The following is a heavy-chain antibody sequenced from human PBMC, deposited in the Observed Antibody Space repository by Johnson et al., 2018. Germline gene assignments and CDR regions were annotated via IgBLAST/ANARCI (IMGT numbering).Heavy chain of an antibody. J-gene: IGHJ6*02. V-gene: IGHV3-30*03. CDR3: ARTHGSGRVRSNNGMDV. CDR1: GVTLSTSI. Sequence: VQLVESGGGVVQPGTSLRLSCGVSGVTLSTSIIHWVRQAPGKVLEWVALISPDEITKSYGASVKGRFTVSSDNSKNTLYLQMNSLRAADTAVYYCARTHGSGRVRSNNGMDVWGQGTPVTVSS. D-gene: IGHD3-10*01. CDR2: ISPDEITK.